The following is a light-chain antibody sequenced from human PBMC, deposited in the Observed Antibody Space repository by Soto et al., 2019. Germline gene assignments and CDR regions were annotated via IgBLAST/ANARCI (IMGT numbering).Light chain of an antibody. CDR3: QQYGSSPRT. CDR1: QSVSSSY. J-gene: IGKJ4*02. Sequence: EIVLTLSPGTLSLSPGERATLSCRASQSVSSSYSAWYQQKPGQAPRLLIYGASTRATGIPDRCSGSGSGTDFTLTISILEPEYFAVYCCQQYGSSPRTFGGGTKVDIK. CDR2: GAS. V-gene: IGKV3-20*01.